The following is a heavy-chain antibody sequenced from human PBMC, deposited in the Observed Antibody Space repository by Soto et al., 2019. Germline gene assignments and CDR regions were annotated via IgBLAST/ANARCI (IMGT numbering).Heavy chain of an antibody. CDR1: GFSLSTSGEG. Sequence: SCPTLVNPTQTLTLTCTFSGFSLSTSGEGVGWIRQPPGKALEWLALIYWDDDKRYSPSLKSRLTITKDTSKNQEVLTMTNMDLVDTATYYCAHSDITIYQPGFDPWGQGTLVTVSS. D-gene: IGHD3-3*01. CDR2: IYWDDDK. J-gene: IGHJ5*02. V-gene: IGHV2-5*02. CDR3: AHSDITIYQPGFDP.